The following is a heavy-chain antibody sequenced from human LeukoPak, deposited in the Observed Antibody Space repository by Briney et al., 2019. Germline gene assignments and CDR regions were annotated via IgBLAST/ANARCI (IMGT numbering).Heavy chain of an antibody. CDR1: GFTFGDYA. V-gene: IGHV3-49*04. CDR2: IGSRAYGGTT. Sequence: GRSLRLSCTTSGFTFGDYAMSWVRQAPGKGLEWVGFIGSRAYGGTTKYAASVKGRFTISRDDSKSIAYLQMNSLKTEDTAVYYCTRDGWGLPYFDYWGQGTLVTVSS. CDR3: TRDGWGLPYFDY. J-gene: IGHJ4*02. D-gene: IGHD1-26*01.